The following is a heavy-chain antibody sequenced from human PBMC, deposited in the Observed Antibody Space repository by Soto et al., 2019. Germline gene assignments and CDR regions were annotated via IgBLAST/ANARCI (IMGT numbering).Heavy chain of an antibody. CDR1: GGSVSSGSYY. V-gene: IGHV4-61*01. CDR3: ARYFPVDWNACDI. Sequence: QVQLQESGPGLVKPSETLSLTCTVSGGSVSSGSYYWSWIRQPPGKGLEWIGYIYYSGSTNYNPSLQSRVTISVDTSKNQFSLKLSSVTAADTAVYYCARYFPVDWNACDIWGQGTMVTVSS. D-gene: IGHD3-9*01. J-gene: IGHJ3*02. CDR2: IYYSGST.